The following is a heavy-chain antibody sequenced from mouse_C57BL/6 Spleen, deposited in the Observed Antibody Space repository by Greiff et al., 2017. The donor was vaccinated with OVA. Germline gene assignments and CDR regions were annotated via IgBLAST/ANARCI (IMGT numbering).Heavy chain of an antibody. CDR2: IDPSDSYT. V-gene: IGHV1-50*01. J-gene: IGHJ2*01. Sequence: QVQLQQPGAELVKPGASVKLSCKASGYTFTSYWMQWVKQRPGQGLEWIGEIDPSDSYTNYNQKFKGKATLTLDTSSSTAYMQLSSLTSEDSAVYYCARGDGLYYFDYWGQGTTLTVSS. CDR3: ARGDGLYYFDY. D-gene: IGHD2-3*01. CDR1: GYTFTSYW.